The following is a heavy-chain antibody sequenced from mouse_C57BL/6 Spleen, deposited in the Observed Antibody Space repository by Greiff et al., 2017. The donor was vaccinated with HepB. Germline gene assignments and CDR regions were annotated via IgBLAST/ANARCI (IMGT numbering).Heavy chain of an antibody. J-gene: IGHJ3*01. CDR2: IYPGDGDT. V-gene: IGHV1-80*01. CDR3: AREGDYGSSFPWFAY. D-gene: IGHD1-1*01. Sequence: VQLKHSGAELVKPGASVKISCKASGYAFSSYWMNWVKQRPGKGLEWIGQIYPGDGDTNYNGKFKGKATLTADKSSSTAYMQLSSLTSEDSAVYFCAREGDYGSSFPWFAYWGQGTLVTVSA. CDR1: GYAFSSYW.